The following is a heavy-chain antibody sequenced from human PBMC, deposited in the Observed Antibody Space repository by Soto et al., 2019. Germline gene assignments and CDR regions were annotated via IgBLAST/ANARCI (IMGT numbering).Heavy chain of an antibody. CDR1: GFTFSSYS. D-gene: IGHD1-20*01. CDR2: ISSGSSTI. Sequence: EVQLVESGGGLVQPGGSLRLSCAASGFTFSSYSMNWVRQAPGKGLEWVSYISSGSSTIYYADSVKGRFTISRDSAKNSLYLQMNSLRAEDTAVYYCARDAGYKSGPQYYFDYWGQGTLVTVSS. V-gene: IGHV3-48*01. J-gene: IGHJ4*02. CDR3: ARDAGYKSGPQYYFDY.